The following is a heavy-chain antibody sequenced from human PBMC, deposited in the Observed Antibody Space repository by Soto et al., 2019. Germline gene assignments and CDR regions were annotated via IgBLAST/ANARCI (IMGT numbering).Heavy chain of an antibody. J-gene: IGHJ6*03. Sequence: SETLSLTCTVSGGSISSGGYYWCWIRQHPGKGREGIGYIYYSGTTYYNPSPKSGFTISVDTSKNQFSLKLSSVIAAETAVYYCARDGTGYCSSTSCYQLGFWDSHMDVWGKGTTVTVSS. CDR2: IYYSGTT. D-gene: IGHD2-2*01. CDR1: GGSISSGGYY. V-gene: IGHV4-31*03. CDR3: ARDGTGYCSSTSCYQLGFWDSHMDV.